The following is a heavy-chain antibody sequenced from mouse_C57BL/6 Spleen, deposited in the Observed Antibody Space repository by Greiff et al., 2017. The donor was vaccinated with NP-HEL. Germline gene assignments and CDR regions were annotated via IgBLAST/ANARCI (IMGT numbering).Heavy chain of an antibody. V-gene: IGHV1-53*01. CDR1: GYTFTSYW. D-gene: IGHD2-3*01. J-gene: IGHJ2*01. CDR3: ARWGNYDGYYFDY. Sequence: VQLQQPGTELVKPGASVKLSCKASGYTFTSYWMHWVKQRPGQGLEWIGNINPSNGGTNYNEKFKSKATLTVDKSSSTAYMQLSSLTSEDSAVYYCARWGNYDGYYFDYWGQGTTLTVSS. CDR2: INPSNGGT.